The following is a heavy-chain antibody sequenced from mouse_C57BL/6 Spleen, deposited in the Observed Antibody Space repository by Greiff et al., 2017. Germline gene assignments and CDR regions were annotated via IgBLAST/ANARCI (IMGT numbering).Heavy chain of an antibody. Sequence: VQLQQSGPELVKPGASVKLSCKASGYTFTSYDINWVKQRPGQGLEWIGWIYPRDGSTKSNEKFKGKSTLTVDTSSSTAYMELHRLTATDSAVYFCTRDYSNSFDYWGQGTTLTVSS. D-gene: IGHD2-5*01. CDR3: TRDYSNSFDY. V-gene: IGHV1-85*01. J-gene: IGHJ2*01. CDR2: IYPRDGST. CDR1: GYTFTSYD.